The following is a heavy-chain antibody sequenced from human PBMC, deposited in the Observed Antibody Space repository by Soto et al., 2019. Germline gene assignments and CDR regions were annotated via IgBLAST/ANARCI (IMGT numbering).Heavy chain of an antibody. CDR1: RYAYPGHRYY. Sequence: SVTLSLSCPFLRYAYPGHRYYSGFYGWPPGLVLDWIGSIFYSGSTYYNPSLKSRVTISVDTSKNQFSLKLSSVTAADTAVYYCVRHLTYCSAGSCYSDFPYYGMDVWGQGTTVS. CDR2: IFYSGST. J-gene: IGHJ6*02. D-gene: IGHD2-15*01. CDR3: VRHLTYCSAGSCYSDFPYYGMDV. V-gene: IGHV4-39*01.